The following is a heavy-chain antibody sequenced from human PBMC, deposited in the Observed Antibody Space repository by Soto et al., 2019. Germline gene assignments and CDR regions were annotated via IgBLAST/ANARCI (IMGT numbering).Heavy chain of an antibody. J-gene: IGHJ4*02. D-gene: IGHD3-22*01. V-gene: IGHV3-33*06. Sequence: PGGSLRLSCAASGFTFSHHVIHGVRQAPGKGLEWVAVTWSGGRGEYYADSVRGRFTTSRDNSKTTVYLQMSSLRVEDTAVYYCAKDDDTSSHYSLLDFRGQGTLVTVSS. CDR3: AKDDDTSSHYSLLDF. CDR1: GFTFSHHV. CDR2: TWSGGRGE.